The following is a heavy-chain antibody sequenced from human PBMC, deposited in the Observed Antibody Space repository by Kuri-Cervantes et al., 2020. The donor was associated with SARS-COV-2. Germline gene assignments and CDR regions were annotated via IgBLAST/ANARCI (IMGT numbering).Heavy chain of an antibody. V-gene: IGHV3-74*01. CDR3: ARDGGYRTSSSFDY. Sequence: GESLKISCAVSGFTFSSYCMHWVRQAPGKGLVWISRINSDGSSTIYASPVKVRFTMSRDNAKNTLSLQMNRLRAEDTAVYYCARDGGYRTSSSFDYWGQGTLVTVSS. D-gene: IGHD3-16*02. CDR1: GFTFSSYC. J-gene: IGHJ4*02. CDR2: INSDGSST.